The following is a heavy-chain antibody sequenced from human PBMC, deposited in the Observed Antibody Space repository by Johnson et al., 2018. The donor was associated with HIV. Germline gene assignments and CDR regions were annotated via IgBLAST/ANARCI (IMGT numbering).Heavy chain of an antibody. V-gene: IGHV3-66*02. D-gene: IGHD5-18*01. CDR2: IHSGGST. Sequence: VQLVESGGGLVQPGGSLRLSCAASGFTVSSNYMSWVRQAPGKGLEWVSVIHSGGSTSYADSVKGRFTISRDNSKNTLYLQKNSLRAGDTAVYYCSRLPTGYSRDGFDIWGQGKMVTVSS. J-gene: IGHJ3*02. CDR1: GFTVSSNY. CDR3: SRLPTGYSRDGFDI.